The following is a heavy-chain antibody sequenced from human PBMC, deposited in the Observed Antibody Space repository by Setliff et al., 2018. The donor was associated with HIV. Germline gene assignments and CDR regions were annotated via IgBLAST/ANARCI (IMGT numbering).Heavy chain of an antibody. V-gene: IGHV4-59*08. CDR1: GGSISSYY. D-gene: IGHD3-10*01. J-gene: IGHJ6*03. CDR2: IYYSGST. Sequence: SETLSLTCKVSGGSISSYYWSWIRQPPGKGLEWIGYIYYSGSTNYNPSLKSRVIISVDTSKNQLSLKLSSVTAADTAVYYCASLNGSESPYIYYYYMDVWGKGTTVTVSS. CDR3: ASLNGSESPYIYYYYMDV.